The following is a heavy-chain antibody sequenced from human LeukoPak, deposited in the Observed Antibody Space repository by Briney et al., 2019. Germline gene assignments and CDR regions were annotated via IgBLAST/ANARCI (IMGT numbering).Heavy chain of an antibody. CDR3: ARLDFGDSIDY. J-gene: IGHJ4*02. CDR2: IRGSGDIT. Sequence: GGTLRLSCAASGFTFSSYGMSWVRQAPGKGLEWVSTIRGSGDITYYADSVKGRFTISRDNAKNTLYLQMNSLRAEDTSLYFCARLDFGDSIDYWGQGALVTVSS. D-gene: IGHD4-17*01. CDR1: GFTFSSYG. V-gene: IGHV3-23*01.